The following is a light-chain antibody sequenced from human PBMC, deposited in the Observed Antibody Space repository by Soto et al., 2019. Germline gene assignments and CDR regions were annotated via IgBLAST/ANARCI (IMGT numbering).Light chain of an antibody. CDR2: GAP. J-gene: IGKJ5*01. V-gene: IGKV3-15*01. Sequence: EIVMTQSPATLSVSPGEGATLSCRASQNIRTKLAWYQQKPGQDPTLLTPGAPTRATRIPARFSGSGSGTEFALAISSLQSEDFAVYYCQQYEGWPSITFRQGTRLESK. CDR1: QNIRTK. CDR3: QQYEGWPSIT.